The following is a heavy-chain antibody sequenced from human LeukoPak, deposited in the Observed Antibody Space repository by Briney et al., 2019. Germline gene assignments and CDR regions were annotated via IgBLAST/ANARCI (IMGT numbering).Heavy chain of an antibody. Sequence: SETLSLTCAVYGGSFSVYYWSWIRQPPGKGLEWIGEINHSGSTNYNPSLKSRVTISVDTSKNRFSLKLSSVTAADTAVYYCAITRGYSYGYLDYWGQGTLVTVSS. J-gene: IGHJ4*02. V-gene: IGHV4-34*01. CDR3: AITRGYSYGYLDY. D-gene: IGHD5-18*01. CDR2: INHSGST. CDR1: GGSFSVYY.